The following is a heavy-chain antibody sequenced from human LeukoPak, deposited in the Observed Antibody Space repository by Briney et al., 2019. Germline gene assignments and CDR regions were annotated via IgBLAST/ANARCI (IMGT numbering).Heavy chain of an antibody. CDR1: GFTFSSYG. D-gene: IGHD6-13*01. Sequence: GRSLRLSCAASGFTFSSYGMHWVRQAPGKGLEWVAVIWYGGSNKYYADSVKGRFTISRDNSKNTLYLQMNSLRAEDTAVYYCATWDYSSSWYYFDYWGQGTLVTVSS. J-gene: IGHJ4*02. CDR2: IWYGGSNK. V-gene: IGHV3-33*08. CDR3: ATWDYSSSWYYFDY.